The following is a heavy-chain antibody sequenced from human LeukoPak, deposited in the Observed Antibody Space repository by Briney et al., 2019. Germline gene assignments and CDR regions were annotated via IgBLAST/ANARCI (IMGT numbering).Heavy chain of an antibody. D-gene: IGHD6-13*01. CDR3: ARDSHYGYTNSWYHLVHIDY. Sequence: GGSLRLSCAASGFTFSDYYMSWVRQAPGKGLEWVSYISSSGSTIFFADSVKGRFTISRDNAKHSLELQMNSLRAEDTAVYYCARDSHYGYTNSWYHLVHIDYWGQGTLVTVSS. V-gene: IGHV3-11*04. CDR2: ISSSGSTI. J-gene: IGHJ4*02. CDR1: GFTFSDYY.